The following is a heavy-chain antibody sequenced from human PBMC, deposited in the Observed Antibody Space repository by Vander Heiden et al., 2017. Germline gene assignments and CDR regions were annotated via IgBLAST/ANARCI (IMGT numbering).Heavy chain of an antibody. D-gene: IGHD1-26*01. V-gene: IGHV3-23*01. CDR1: GFTFSRYA. Sequence: EVQLLEYGGGLVQPGGSLSLSCAASGFTFSRYAMSRVRQGPGKGLEWVAAISGSGGSTYYADSVKGRFTISRDNSKNTLYLQMNSLRAEDTAVYYCANRKWVDWGQGTLVTVSS. CDR3: ANRKWVD. CDR2: ISGSGGST. J-gene: IGHJ4*02.